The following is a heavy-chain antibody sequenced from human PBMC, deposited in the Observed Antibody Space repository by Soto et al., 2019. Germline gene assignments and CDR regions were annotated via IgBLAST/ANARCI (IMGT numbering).Heavy chain of an antibody. J-gene: IGHJ4*02. D-gene: IGHD2-21*01. CDR2: IKEDGSEE. CDR1: GFTFSTYW. Sequence: EVQLVESGGGLVQPGGSLRLSCAASGFTFSTYWMSWVRQAPGKGLEWVANIKEDGSEEYYVDSVKGRFTISRDNAKNSLSPLMSSLGAEDTAVYYCAREGEPYSGGCRKCGAYDYWGQGTLVTVSS. V-gene: IGHV3-7*01. CDR3: AREGEPYSGGCRKCGAYDY.